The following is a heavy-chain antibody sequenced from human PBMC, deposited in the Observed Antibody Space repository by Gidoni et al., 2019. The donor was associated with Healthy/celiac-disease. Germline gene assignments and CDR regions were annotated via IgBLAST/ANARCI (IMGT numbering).Heavy chain of an antibody. CDR2: RYSGGST. D-gene: IGHD6-6*01. CDR1: GFTVSRNY. CDR3: ARVAIADRRSNYYGMDV. V-gene: IGHV3-66*01. J-gene: IGHJ6*02. Sequence: EVQMVASGGGLVQPVVSLSLSCEASGFTVSRNYMSWVRQAPGKGLEWVSVRYSGGSTYYADSVKGRFTISRDNSKNTLYLQMNSLRAEDTAVYYCARVAIADRRSNYYGMDVWGQGTTVTVSS.